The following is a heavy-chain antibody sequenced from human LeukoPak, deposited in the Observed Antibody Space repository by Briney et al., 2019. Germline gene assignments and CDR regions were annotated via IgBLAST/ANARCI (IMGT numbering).Heavy chain of an antibody. J-gene: IGHJ4*02. V-gene: IGHV3-23*01. D-gene: IGHD2-15*01. Sequence: GGSLSLTWAASGFTFSSYAMSWVRQAPGKGLEWVSAISGSGGSTYYADSVKGRFTISRDNSKNTLYPQMNSLRAEDTAVYYCAKEKGPFELGYCSGGSCLFDYWGQGTLVTVSS. CDR3: AKEKGPFELGYCSGGSCLFDY. CDR1: GFTFSSYA. CDR2: ISGSGGST.